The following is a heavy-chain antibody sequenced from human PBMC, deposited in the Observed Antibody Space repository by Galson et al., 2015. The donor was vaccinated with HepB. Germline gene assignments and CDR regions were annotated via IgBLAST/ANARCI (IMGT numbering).Heavy chain of an antibody. J-gene: IGHJ4*02. CDR3: AKALRQWLAPYYFDY. D-gene: IGHD6-19*01. Sequence: LRLSCAASEFTFNTFRMHWVRQAPGKGLVWVSSISGSGGNTYYADSVKGRFTISRDNSKNTLYLQMSSLRAEDTAVYYCAKALRQWLAPYYFDYWAREPWSPSPQ. CDR2: ISGSGGNT. CDR1: EFTFNTFR. V-gene: IGHV3-23*01.